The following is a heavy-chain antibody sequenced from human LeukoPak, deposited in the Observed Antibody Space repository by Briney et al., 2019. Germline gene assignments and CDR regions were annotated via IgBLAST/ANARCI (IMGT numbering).Heavy chain of an antibody. D-gene: IGHD3-10*01. V-gene: IGHV4-59*01. J-gene: IGHJ4*02. CDR1: GGSISSYY. CDR2: VSYTGIP. Sequence: SETLSLTCTVSGGSISSYYWSWIRQPPGEGLEWIGYVSYTGIPTYNPSLKSRVTISLDTSKKQFSLQLTSVTAADTAVYYCATQQWVGTFHYWGQGALVTVSS. CDR3: ATQQWVGTFHY.